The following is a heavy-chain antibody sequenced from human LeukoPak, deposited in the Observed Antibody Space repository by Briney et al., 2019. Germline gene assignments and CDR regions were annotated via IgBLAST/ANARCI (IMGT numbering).Heavy chain of an antibody. Sequence: ASVKVSCKASGYTFTGYYMHWVRQAPGQGLEWMGWINPNSGGTNYAQKFQGRVTMTRDTSISTAYMELSRLRSDDTAVYYCAREEGYCSGTSCLATFDYWGQGTLVTVSS. CDR1: GYTFTGYY. CDR2: INPNSGGT. V-gene: IGHV1-2*02. D-gene: IGHD2-2*01. J-gene: IGHJ4*02. CDR3: AREEGYCSGTSCLATFDY.